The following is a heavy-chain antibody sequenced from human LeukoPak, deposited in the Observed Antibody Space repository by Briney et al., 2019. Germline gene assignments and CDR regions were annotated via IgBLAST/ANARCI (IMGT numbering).Heavy chain of an antibody. Sequence: GGSLRLSCAASGFTFSSYAMSWVRQAPGQGLEWVANIKQDGSEKYYVDSVKGRFTISRDNAKNSLYLQMNSLRAEDTAVYYCARTDYGDYSADYWGQGTLVTVSS. CDR3: ARTDYGDYSADY. D-gene: IGHD4-17*01. V-gene: IGHV3-7*01. CDR1: GFTFSSYA. CDR2: IKQDGSEK. J-gene: IGHJ4*02.